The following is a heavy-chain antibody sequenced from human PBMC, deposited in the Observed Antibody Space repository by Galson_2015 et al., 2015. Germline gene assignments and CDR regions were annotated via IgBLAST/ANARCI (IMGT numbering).Heavy chain of an antibody. D-gene: IGHD2-15*01. V-gene: IGHV3-48*02. CDR1: GFTFSSYS. CDR2: ISSSSSTI. Sequence: SLRLSCAASGFTFSSYSMNWVRQAPGKGLEWVSYISSSSSTIYYADSVKGRFTISRDNAKNSLYLQMNSLRDEDTAVYYCARALIHCSGGSCYSPFDYWGQGTLVTVSS. J-gene: IGHJ4*02. CDR3: ARALIHCSGGSCYSPFDY.